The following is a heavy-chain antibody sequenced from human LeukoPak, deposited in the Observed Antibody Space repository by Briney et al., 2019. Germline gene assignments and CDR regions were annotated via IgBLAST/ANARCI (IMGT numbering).Heavy chain of an antibody. V-gene: IGHV3-11*01. D-gene: IGHD2-2*01. J-gene: IGHJ4*02. Sequence: GGSLRLSCAASGFIFSDYYLSWIRQAPGKGLECVSYITNSGTTKYYADSVKGRFTISRDNAKNSLYLQMNSLRAEDTAVYYCAREYCRSTSCYGYPDYWGQGTLVTVSS. CDR3: AREYCRSTSCYGYPDY. CDR1: GFIFSDYY. CDR2: ITNSGTTK.